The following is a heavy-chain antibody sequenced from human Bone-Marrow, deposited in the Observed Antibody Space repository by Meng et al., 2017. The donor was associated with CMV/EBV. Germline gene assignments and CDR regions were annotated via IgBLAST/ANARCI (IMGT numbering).Heavy chain of an antibody. CDR3: ARVSGGDYHESSGIQPYPYYFDF. V-gene: IGHV1-69*10. D-gene: IGHD3-22*01. CDR1: GGTFARYA. Sequence: SVKVSCKASGGTFARYAFSWVRQAPGQRLEWMGATLPMFGIEKYAPKFQGRVTITADRFTSTAHMELRSLRSEDTAVYYCARVSGGDYHESSGIQPYPYYFDFWGQGTLVTVPS. J-gene: IGHJ4*02. CDR2: TLPMFGIE.